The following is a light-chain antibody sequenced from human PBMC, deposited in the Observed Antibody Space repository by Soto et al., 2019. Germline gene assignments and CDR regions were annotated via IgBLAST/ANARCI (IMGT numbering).Light chain of an antibody. CDR3: QQYGNSPPYT. CDR1: QSVSSSY. J-gene: IGKJ2*01. V-gene: IGKV3-20*01. CDR2: GTS. Sequence: EIVLTHSPGTLSLSPGERATLSCRASQSVSSSYLAWYQKKPGQAPRLLIYGTSTRATGIPDRFSGSGSGIDFTLTISGLEPEDFAVCYCQQYGNSPPYTFGQGTKVDIK.